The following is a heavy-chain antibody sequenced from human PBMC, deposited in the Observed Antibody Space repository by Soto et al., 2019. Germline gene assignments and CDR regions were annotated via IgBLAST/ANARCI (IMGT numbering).Heavy chain of an antibody. CDR3: ARDRVDYDSSGYERMAGMDV. CDR2: ISYDGSNK. J-gene: IGHJ6*02. V-gene: IGHV3-30-3*01. Sequence: QVQLVESGGGVVQPGRSLRLSCAASGFTFSSYAMHWVRQAPGKGLEWVAVISYDGSNKYYADSVKGRFTISRDNSKNTLYLQMSSLRAENTAVYYSARDRVDYDSSGYERMAGMDVWGQGTTVTVSS. CDR1: GFTFSSYA. D-gene: IGHD3-22*01.